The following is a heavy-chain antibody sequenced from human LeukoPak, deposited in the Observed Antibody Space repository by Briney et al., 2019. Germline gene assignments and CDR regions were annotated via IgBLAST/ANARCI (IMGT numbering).Heavy chain of an antibody. J-gene: IGHJ3*02. D-gene: IGHD1-26*01. CDR2: IKSKTDGWTT. V-gene: IGHV3-15*01. CDR1: GFTFSDAW. Sequence: PGGSLRLSCAASGFTFSDAWMRWVRQAPGKGLEWVGRIKSKTDGWTTDYAAPVKGRFTISRDDSKNTVFLQMNTLRTEDTAVYYCTTGLLRRYAFDIWGQGTMVTVSS. CDR3: TTGLLRRYAFDI.